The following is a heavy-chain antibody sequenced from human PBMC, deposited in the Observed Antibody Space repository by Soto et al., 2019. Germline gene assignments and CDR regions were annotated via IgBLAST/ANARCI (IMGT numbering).Heavy chain of an antibody. D-gene: IGHD4-4*01. CDR2: IGGSGGNR. Sequence: EVQLLESGGGLVQPGGSLRLSCAASGFTFNAYAMTWVRQAPGKGLEWVSAIGGSGGNRYYADSVRGRFTISRDNSKDTVDLQMSSLRVEDTAVYYCARVASDYINSVDNWGQGILVTVSS. J-gene: IGHJ4*02. V-gene: IGHV3-23*01. CDR3: ARVASDYINSVDN. CDR1: GFTFNAYA.